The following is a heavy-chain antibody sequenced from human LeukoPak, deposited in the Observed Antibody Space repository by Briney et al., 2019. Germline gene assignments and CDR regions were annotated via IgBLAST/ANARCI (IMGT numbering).Heavy chain of an antibody. V-gene: IGHV3-30*02. Sequence: PGGSLRLSCVASGFTFSSNGMHWVRQAPGKGLEWVTFIQYDGSKKYYADSVKGRFTISRDNSKNTLYLQMNSLRAEDTAVYYCAKKVGLYGDSNHSSDYWGQGTLVTVSS. D-gene: IGHD4-17*01. CDR2: IQYDGSKK. J-gene: IGHJ4*02. CDR1: GFTFSSNG. CDR3: AKKVGLYGDSNHSSDY.